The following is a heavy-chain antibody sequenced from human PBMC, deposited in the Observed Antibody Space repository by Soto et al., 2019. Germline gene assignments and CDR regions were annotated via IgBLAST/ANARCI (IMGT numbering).Heavy chain of an antibody. J-gene: IGHJ6*02. CDR3: ASDLVGASDSYGLDV. V-gene: IGHV3-33*01. CDR2: IWHDGSNK. Sequence: GGSLRLSCAASGFTFSNYGMHWVRQAPGKGLEWVAIIWHDGSNKYYADSVRGRFIISRDNSKNRLYLQMNSLRAEDTAVYYCASDLVGASDSYGLDVWGQGTPVTVSS. CDR1: GFTFSNYG. D-gene: IGHD1-26*01.